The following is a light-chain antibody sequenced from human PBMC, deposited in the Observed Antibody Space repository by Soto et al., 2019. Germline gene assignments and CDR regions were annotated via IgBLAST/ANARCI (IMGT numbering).Light chain of an antibody. Sequence: EIVLTQSPGTLSLSPGETATLSCRASQSVRSNYLAWYQQKPGQAPRFLIYDASSRAPGIPDRFSGSGSGTDFTLTISRLEPEDFAVYYCQQYCSSPLTFGGGTKVEIK. CDR3: QQYCSSPLT. V-gene: IGKV3-20*01. J-gene: IGKJ4*01. CDR2: DAS. CDR1: QSVRSNY.